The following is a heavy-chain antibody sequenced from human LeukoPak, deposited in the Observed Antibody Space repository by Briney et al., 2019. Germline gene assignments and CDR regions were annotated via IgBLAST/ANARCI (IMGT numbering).Heavy chain of an antibody. CDR2: IYYSGST. CDR1: GGSISSYY. Sequence: SETLSLTCTVSGGSISSYYWSWIRRPPGKAREGIGYIYYSGSTNYNPSLKSRVTISVDTSKNQFSLKLSSVTAADTAVYYCARHRLSWQGYYYYGMDVWGQGTTVTVSS. J-gene: IGHJ6*02. V-gene: IGHV4-59*08. D-gene: IGHD6-13*01. CDR3: ARHRLSWQGYYYYGMDV.